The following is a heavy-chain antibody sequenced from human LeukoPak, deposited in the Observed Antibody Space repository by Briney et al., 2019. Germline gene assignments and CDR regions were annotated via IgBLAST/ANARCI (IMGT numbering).Heavy chain of an antibody. CDR1: GYTFTGYY. Sequence: GASVKVSCKASGYTFTGYYMHWVRQAPGQGLEWMGWINPNSGGTNYAQKFQGRVTMTRDTSISTAYMELSRLRSDDTAVYYCARVSGYDSDWFDPWGQGTLVTVSS. CDR2: INPNSGGT. J-gene: IGHJ5*02. V-gene: IGHV1-2*02. CDR3: ARVSGYDSDWFDP. D-gene: IGHD5-12*01.